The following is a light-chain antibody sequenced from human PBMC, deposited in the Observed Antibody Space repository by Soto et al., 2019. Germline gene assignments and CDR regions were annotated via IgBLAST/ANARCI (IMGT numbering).Light chain of an antibody. CDR1: QGISSA. J-gene: IGKJ3*01. V-gene: IGKV1-13*02. CDR2: DAF. Sequence: AIQLTQSPSSLSASVGDRVAITCRASQGISSALAWYQQKPGKAPKLLIYDAFSLQSGVPSRFSGSGSGTDFTPTISSLQPEDFATYYCQQFNGYPLTFGPGTKVDIK. CDR3: QQFNGYPLT.